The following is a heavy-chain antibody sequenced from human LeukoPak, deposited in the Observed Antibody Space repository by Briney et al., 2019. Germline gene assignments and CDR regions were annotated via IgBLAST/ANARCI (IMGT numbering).Heavy chain of an antibody. CDR3: AKGRFSTVTTGGSFDY. CDR2: MSYDGHNK. CDR1: GFTFSSYA. Sequence: GGSLRLSCAASGFTFSSYAMNWVRQAPGKGLEWVAAMSYDGHNKYYADSVKGRFTISRDNSKNTLYLQMDSLRAEDTALYYCAKGRFSTVTTGGSFDYWGQGTLVTVSS. J-gene: IGHJ4*02. D-gene: IGHD4-17*01. V-gene: IGHV3-30*18.